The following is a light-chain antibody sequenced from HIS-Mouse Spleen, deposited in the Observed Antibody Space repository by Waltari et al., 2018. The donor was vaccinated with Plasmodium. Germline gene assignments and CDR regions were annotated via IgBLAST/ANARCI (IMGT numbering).Light chain of an antibody. CDR3: CSYAGSRMV. V-gene: IGLV2-23*01. J-gene: IGLJ2*01. Sequence: QSALTQPASVSGSPAQSTTISRTGTSSAVGSYNLVSWYQQHPGNAPKLMIYEGSKRPSGVSNRFSGSKSGNTASLTISGLQAEDEADYYCCSYAGSRMVFGGGTKLTVL. CDR1: SSAVGSYNL. CDR2: EGS.